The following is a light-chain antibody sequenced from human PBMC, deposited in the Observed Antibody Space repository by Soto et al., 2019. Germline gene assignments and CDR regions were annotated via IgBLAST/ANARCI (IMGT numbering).Light chain of an antibody. CDR2: EVS. J-gene: IGLJ2*01. CDR1: SSDVGGYNF. CDR3: TSYAGSNIPVV. V-gene: IGLV2-8*01. Sequence: QSVLTQPPSASGSPGQSVTISCTGTSSDVGGYNFVSWYQQHPGKAPKLMIYEVSKRPSGVPDRFSGSKSGNTASLTVSGLQADDEADYYCTSYAGSNIPVVFGGGTKLTAL.